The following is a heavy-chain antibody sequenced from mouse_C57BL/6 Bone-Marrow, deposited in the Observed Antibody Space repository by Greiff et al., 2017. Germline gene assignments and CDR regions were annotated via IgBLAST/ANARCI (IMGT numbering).Heavy chain of an antibody. V-gene: IGHV10-1*01. D-gene: IGHD3-1*01. CDR2: IRSKSNNYAT. CDR3: VRHESPGPPYYAMDY. Sequence: EVKVVESGGGLVQPKGSLKLSCAASGFSFNTYAMNWVRQAPGKGLEWVARIRSKSNNYATYYADSVKDRFTISRDDSESMLYLQMNNLKTEDTAMYYCVRHESPGPPYYAMDYWGQGTSVTVSS. CDR1: GFSFNTYA. J-gene: IGHJ4*01.